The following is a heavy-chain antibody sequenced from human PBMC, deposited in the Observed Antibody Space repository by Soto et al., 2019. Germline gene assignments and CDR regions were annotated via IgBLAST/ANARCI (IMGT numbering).Heavy chain of an antibody. CDR1: GGSISRPSL. J-gene: IGHJ4*02. Sequence: PSETLSLTCAVSGGSISRPSLWSWVRQHPGKGLEWIGEIHHDGSSNYNPSLKSRVTISLDKSKNQFSLQVSSVTAADTAFYYCARKCFGYPHTFDSSRQGALLT. CDR2: IHHDGSS. CDR3: ARKCFGYPHTFDS. D-gene: IGHD6-25*01. V-gene: IGHV4-4*02.